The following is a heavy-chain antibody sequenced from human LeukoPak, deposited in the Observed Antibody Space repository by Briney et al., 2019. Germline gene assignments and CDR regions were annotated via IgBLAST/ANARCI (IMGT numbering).Heavy chain of an antibody. V-gene: IGHV3-15*07. Sequence: GGSLRLSCAASGFTFSNAWMNWVRQAPGKGLEWVGRIKSKTDGGTTDYAAPVKGRFTISRDDSKNTLYLQMNSLKTEDTAVYYCARGASYYIYSLDYWGQGTLVTVSS. J-gene: IGHJ4*02. CDR3: ARGASYYIYSLDY. CDR2: IKSKTDGGTT. D-gene: IGHD3-10*01. CDR1: GFTFSNAW.